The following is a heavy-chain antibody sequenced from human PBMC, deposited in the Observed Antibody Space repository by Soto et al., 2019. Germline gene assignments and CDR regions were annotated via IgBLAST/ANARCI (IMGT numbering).Heavy chain of an antibody. CDR2: IYYSGST. D-gene: IGHD2-8*01. CDR3: ARHGEVVLMVYAPFDY. J-gene: IGHJ4*02. V-gene: IGHV4-39*01. CDR1: GGSISSSSYY. Sequence: SETLSLTCTVSGGSISSSSYYWGCIRQPPGKGLEWIGSIYYSGSTYYNPSLKSRVTISVDTSKNQFSLKLSSVTAADTAVYYCARHGEVVLMVYAPFDYWGQGTLVTVSS.